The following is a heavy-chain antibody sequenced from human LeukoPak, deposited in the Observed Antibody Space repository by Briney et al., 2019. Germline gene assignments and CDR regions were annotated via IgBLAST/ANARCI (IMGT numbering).Heavy chain of an antibody. V-gene: IGHV1-69*05. CDR2: IIPIFGTA. CDR3: ARVRPYSPFDY. CDR1: GGTFSSYA. D-gene: IGHD2-21*01. Sequence: GASVKVSCKASGGTFSSYAISWVRQAPGQGLEWMGGIIPIFGTANYAQKFQGRVTITRDTSASTAYMELSSLRSEDTAVYYCARVRPYSPFDYWGQGTLVTVSS. J-gene: IGHJ4*02.